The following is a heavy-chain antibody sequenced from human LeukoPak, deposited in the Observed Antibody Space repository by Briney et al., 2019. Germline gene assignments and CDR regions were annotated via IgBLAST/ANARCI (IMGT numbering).Heavy chain of an antibody. D-gene: IGHD6-19*01. Sequence: GASVKVSCKASGYTFTSHGISWVRQAPGQGLEWMGWISAYNGNTNYAQKLQGRVTMTTDTSTSTAYMELRSLRSDDTAVYYCARMGRRGEGYSSGWYWDYFDYWGQGTLVTVSS. J-gene: IGHJ4*02. V-gene: IGHV1-18*01. CDR1: GYTFTSHG. CDR3: ARMGRRGEGYSSGWYWDYFDY. CDR2: ISAYNGNT.